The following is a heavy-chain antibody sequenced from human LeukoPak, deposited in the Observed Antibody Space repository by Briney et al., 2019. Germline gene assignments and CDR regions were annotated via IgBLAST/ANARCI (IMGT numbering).Heavy chain of an antibody. CDR1: GVSINDYY. J-gene: IGHJ4*02. CDR3: VRIRCGHSGSLCYNH. Sequence: PSETLSLTCGVFGVSINDYYWSWIRQSPGKGLEWIGEISHTEATRYNPSLESRVTMSVGTSENQLSLKMIFVTAADTAVYYRVRIRCGHSGSLCYNHWGLGTLVTVSS. CDR2: ISHTEAT. V-gene: IGHV4-34*01. D-gene: IGHD2-21*01.